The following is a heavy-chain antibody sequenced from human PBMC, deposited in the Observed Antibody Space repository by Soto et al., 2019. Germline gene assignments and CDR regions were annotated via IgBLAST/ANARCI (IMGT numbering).Heavy chain of an antibody. D-gene: IGHD2-21*01. CDR1: GYSFTSYS. V-gene: IGHV1-18*01. Sequence: QVNLVQSGAEVRKPGASVKVSCKASGYSFTSYSISWVRQAPGQGLEWMGWISTDNGNTNYAHNLQGRVSMTIDPSTSKAYMELWRLGSDDTDVYYCARDVPDTSLFFYYYGMDVWGQGTTVTVSS. CDR3: ARDVPDTSLFFYYYGMDV. J-gene: IGHJ6*02. CDR2: ISTDNGNT.